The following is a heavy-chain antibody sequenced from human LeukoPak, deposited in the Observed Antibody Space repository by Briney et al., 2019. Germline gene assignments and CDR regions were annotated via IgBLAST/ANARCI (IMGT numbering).Heavy chain of an antibody. CDR1: GGSISYYY. Sequence: SETLSLTCTVSGGSISYYYWSWIRQSPGKGLEWIGYTYYSGTTNYNPSLKSRVTISVDTSKNQFSLQLRSVTAADSAVYYCAREDPQTTVPEGMDVWGQGTTVTVSS. CDR2: TYYSGTT. D-gene: IGHD4-17*01. V-gene: IGHV4-59*01. J-gene: IGHJ6*02. CDR3: AREDPQTTVPEGMDV.